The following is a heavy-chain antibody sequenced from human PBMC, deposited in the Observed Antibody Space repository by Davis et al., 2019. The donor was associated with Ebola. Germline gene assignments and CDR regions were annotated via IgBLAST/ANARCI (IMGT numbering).Heavy chain of an antibody. J-gene: IGHJ4*02. CDR3: AREHYDYRIGSGRVFDY. D-gene: IGHD3-10*01. Sequence: PGGSLRLSCVASGFIFADYAMHWVRQGRGKGLEWVSLISGDGSNLYYAESVKGRFTISRDNSKNYLYLQMSSLTTGDTALYYCAREHYDYRIGSGRVFDYWGQGMLVTASS. CDR1: GFIFADYA. CDR2: ISGDGSNL. V-gene: IGHV3-43*02.